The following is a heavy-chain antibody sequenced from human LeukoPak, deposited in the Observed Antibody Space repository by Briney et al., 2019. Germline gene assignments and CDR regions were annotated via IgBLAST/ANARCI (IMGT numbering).Heavy chain of an antibody. CDR3: ARGRGWIDP. V-gene: IGHV4-59*08. D-gene: IGHD3-10*01. Sequence: SETLSLTCTVSGDSVSDNYWSWIRQPPGKGPEWIGYFYYSGSTNHNPSLKSRVTISVDTSKNQFSLKLRSVTAADTAVYYCARGRGWIDPWGQGTLVTVSS. CDR2: FYYSGST. J-gene: IGHJ5*02. CDR1: GDSVSDNY.